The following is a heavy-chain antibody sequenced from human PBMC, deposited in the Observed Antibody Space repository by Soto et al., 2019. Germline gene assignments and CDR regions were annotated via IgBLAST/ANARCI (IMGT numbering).Heavy chain of an antibody. V-gene: IGHV3-33*01. D-gene: IGHD3-22*01. CDR1: GFTFSSYV. CDR2: IWYDGSNK. J-gene: IGHJ4*02. CDR3: ARDSAYYYDSSGYCDY. Sequence: GGSLRLSCAASGFTFSSYVMHWVRQAPGKGLEWVAVIWYDGSNKYYADSVKGRFTISRDNSKNTLYLQMNSLRAEDTAVYYCARDSAYYYDSSGYCDYWGQGTLVTVSS.